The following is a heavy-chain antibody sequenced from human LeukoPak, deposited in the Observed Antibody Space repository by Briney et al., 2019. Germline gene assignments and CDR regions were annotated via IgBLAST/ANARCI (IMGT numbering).Heavy chain of an antibody. Sequence: PSETLSLTCTVSGGSISSSSYYWGWIRQPPGKGLEWIGSIYYSGSTSYNPSLKSRVTISVDTSKKQFSLKLSSVTAADTAVYYCARLHDYGDYYADYWGQGTLVTVSS. V-gene: IGHV4-39*01. CDR3: ARLHDYGDYYADY. J-gene: IGHJ4*02. CDR1: GGSISSSSYY. D-gene: IGHD4-17*01. CDR2: IYYSGST.